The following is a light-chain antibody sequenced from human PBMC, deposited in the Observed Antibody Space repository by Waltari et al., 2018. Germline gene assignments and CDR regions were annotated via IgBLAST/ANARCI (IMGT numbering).Light chain of an antibody. CDR2: KDN. CDR1: VLAKKY. CDR3: YSAADNNLGV. J-gene: IGLJ3*02. Sequence: SYELTQPSSVSVSPGQTATITCSGDVLAKKYSRWFQQKPGQAPVVVIYKDNERPSGIPERFSGSSSGTTVTLTISGAQVEDEADYYCYSAADNNLGVFGVGTKLTVL. V-gene: IGLV3-27*01.